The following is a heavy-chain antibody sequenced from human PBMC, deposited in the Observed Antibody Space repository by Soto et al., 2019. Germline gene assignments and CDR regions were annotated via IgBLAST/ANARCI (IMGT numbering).Heavy chain of an antibody. CDR3: ARGSRSLYYYDTCASNYFGP. V-gene: IGHV4-34*01. CDR1: NGSLSGYY. J-gene: IGHJ5*02. D-gene: IGHD3-22*01. Sequence: KPSETLSLTCAVFNGSLSGYYWSWIRQPPGKGPEWIGESNHGGSTNYNPSLTSRLTISVDTSKNQFSLRMRSVTAADTAVYYCARGSRSLYYYDTCASNYFGPWGQGTLVTVSS. CDR2: SNHGGST.